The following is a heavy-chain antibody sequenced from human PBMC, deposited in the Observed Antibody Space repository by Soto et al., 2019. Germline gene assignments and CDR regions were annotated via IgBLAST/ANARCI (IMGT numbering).Heavy chain of an antibody. CDR2: TNEDGSRT. CDR1: GFSFSNYW. D-gene: IGHD3-16*02. V-gene: IGHV3-74*01. CDR3: STDLSGQYDY. J-gene: IGHJ4*02. Sequence: EVQLVESGGGLVQSGGSLRLSCAASGFSFSNYWMHWVRQAPGKGLVWVSRTNEDGSRTDYADSVQGRFTISRDNANNALYLHMNSLRAEDTGIYYCSTDLSGQYDYWGQGVLVTVSS.